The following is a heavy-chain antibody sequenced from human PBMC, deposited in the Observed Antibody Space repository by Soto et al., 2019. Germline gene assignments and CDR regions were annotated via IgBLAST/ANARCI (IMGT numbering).Heavy chain of an antibody. J-gene: IGHJ4*02. CDR3: AGPDTSGWSSAWEF. V-gene: IGHV1-2*02. Sequence: ASVKVSCKASGYSFTDYYMHWVRQAPGQGLEWMGWINPHSGGTNSAQKFQGRVSMTRDTSTSTAYMELSRLRSDDTAVYYCAGPDTSGWSSAWEFWGQGXLVTVYS. CDR2: INPHSGGT. CDR1: GYSFTDYY. D-gene: IGHD6-19*01.